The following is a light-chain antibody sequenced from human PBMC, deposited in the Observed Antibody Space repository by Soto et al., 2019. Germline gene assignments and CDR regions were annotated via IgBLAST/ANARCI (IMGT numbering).Light chain of an antibody. CDR1: SSDVGGYNF. CDR2: EVS. Sequence: QSVLTQPPSASGSPGQSVTISCTGTSSDVGGYNFVAWYQQHPGKAPKLMISEVSKRPSGVPDRFSGSKSGNTASLTVSGLQAEDEADYYCSSYAGCNIFVFGTGTKVTVL. V-gene: IGLV2-8*01. J-gene: IGLJ1*01. CDR3: SSYAGCNIFV.